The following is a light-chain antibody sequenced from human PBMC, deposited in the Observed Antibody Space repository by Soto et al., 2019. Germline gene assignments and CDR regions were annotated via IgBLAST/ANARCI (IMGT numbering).Light chain of an antibody. Sequence: IHMTQSPSSLSASVGDRVTITCRASQRITTYLNWYQQKPGKAPKLLISTAATLQGGVPSRFSGSGSGTDFTLTITTLQPEDFDTYCFQQSYSTPYTFGQGTKLEIK. J-gene: IGKJ2*01. CDR3: QQSYSTPYT. CDR1: QRITTY. CDR2: TAA. V-gene: IGKV1-39*01.